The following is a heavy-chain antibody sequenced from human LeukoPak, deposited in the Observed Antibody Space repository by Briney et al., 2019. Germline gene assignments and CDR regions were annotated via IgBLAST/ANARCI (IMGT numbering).Heavy chain of an antibody. V-gene: IGHV3-23*01. J-gene: IGHJ4*02. CDR1: GFTFSSYA. CDR2: ISGSGGST. Sequence: GGSLRLSCAASGFTFSSYAMSWVRQAPGKGLEWVSAISGSGGSTYYADSVKGRFTISRDNSKNSLYLQMNSLRAEDTALYYCARWGCSSTSCYRGGFDYWGQGTLVTVSS. CDR3: ARWGCSSTSCYRGGFDY. D-gene: IGHD2-2*01.